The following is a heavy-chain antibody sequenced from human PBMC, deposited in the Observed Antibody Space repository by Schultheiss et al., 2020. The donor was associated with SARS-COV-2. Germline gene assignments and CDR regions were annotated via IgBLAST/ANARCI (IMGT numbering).Heavy chain of an antibody. D-gene: IGHD5-24*01. CDR3: ARDQGWLQYFQH. Sequence: GESLKISCAASGFTFSSYAMHWVRQAPGKGLEWVAVISYDGSNKYYADSVKGRFTISRDNSKNTLYLQMNSLRAEDTAVYYCARDQGWLQYFQHWGQGTLVTVSS. CDR1: GFTFSSYA. J-gene: IGHJ1*01. CDR2: ISYDGSNK. V-gene: IGHV3-30*01.